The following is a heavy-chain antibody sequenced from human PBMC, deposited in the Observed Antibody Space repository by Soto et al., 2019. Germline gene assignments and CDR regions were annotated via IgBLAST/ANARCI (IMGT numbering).Heavy chain of an antibody. D-gene: IGHD3-16*02. CDR1: GGTFSSYA. Sequence: QVQLVQSGAEVKKPGSSVKVSCKASGGTFSSYAISWVRQAPGQGLEWMGGIIPIFGTANYAQKFQGRVTITADKSTSTAYMELSSLRSEDTAVYYCTPYDYVWGSYRHLPGGMEVWGQGTTVTVSS. CDR2: IIPIFGTA. CDR3: TPYDYVWGSYRHLPGGMEV. J-gene: IGHJ6*02. V-gene: IGHV1-69*06.